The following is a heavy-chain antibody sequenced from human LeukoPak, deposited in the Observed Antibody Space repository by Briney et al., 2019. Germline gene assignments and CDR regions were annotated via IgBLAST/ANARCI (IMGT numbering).Heavy chain of an antibody. J-gene: IGHJ4*02. CDR1: GGSISSGGFY. CDR3: ARDWHYYDTSGARYYDY. Sequence: SETLSLTCTVSGGSISSGGFYWSWIRQPPGKGLEWIGYIYYSGSTNYNPSLKSRVTISIDTSKNQFSLKLSSVTAADTAVYYCARDWHYYDTSGARYYDYWGQGTLVTVSS. V-gene: IGHV4-61*08. CDR2: IYYSGST. D-gene: IGHD3-22*01.